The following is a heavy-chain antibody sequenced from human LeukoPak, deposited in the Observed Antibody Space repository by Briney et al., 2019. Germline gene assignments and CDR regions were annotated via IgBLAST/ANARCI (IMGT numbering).Heavy chain of an antibody. CDR3: ARERPTAIATDY. CDR2: IHSTGSS. Sequence: SETLSLTCSVSGGSISGYYWGCFRQAAGKGLEWIGRIHSTGSSNYNPSLKSRLTMSIDTSRNQFSLKLSSMTAADTAIYYCARERPTAIATDYWGQGTLVTVS. V-gene: IGHV4-4*07. D-gene: IGHD2-21*02. CDR1: GGSISGYY. J-gene: IGHJ4*02.